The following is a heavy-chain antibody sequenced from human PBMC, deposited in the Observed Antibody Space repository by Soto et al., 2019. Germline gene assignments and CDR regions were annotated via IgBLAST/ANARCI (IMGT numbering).Heavy chain of an antibody. Sequence: SETLSLTCTVSGGSISSGDYYWSWIRQPPGKGLEWIGYIYYSGSTYYNPSLKSRVTISVDTSKNQFSLKLSSVTAADTAVYSCPRVGYTYGNPPPPYFDYWGQGTLVTVSS. CDR1: GGSISSGDYY. CDR2: IYYSGST. J-gene: IGHJ4*02. V-gene: IGHV4-30-4*01. D-gene: IGHD5-18*01. CDR3: PRVGYTYGNPPPPYFDY.